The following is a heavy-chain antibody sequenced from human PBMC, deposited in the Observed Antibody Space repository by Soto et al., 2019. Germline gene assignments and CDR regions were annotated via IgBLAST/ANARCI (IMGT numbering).Heavy chain of an antibody. CDR3: ARALXPAASTRPGKGYYGMDV. Sequence: PGGSLRLSCPASGFTFSSYSMNWVRQAPGKGLEWVSSISSSSSYIYYADSVKGRFTISRDNAKNSLYLQMNSLRAEDTAVYYCARALXPAASTRPGKGYYGMDVWGQGTTVTVSS. D-gene: IGHD2-2*01. CDR2: ISSSSSYI. J-gene: IGHJ6*02. V-gene: IGHV3-21*01. CDR1: GFTFSSYS.